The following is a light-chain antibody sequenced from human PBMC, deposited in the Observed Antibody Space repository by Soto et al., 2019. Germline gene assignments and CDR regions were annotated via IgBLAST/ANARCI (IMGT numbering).Light chain of an antibody. J-gene: IGKJ1*01. CDR1: QSVSSN. Sequence: EIVFTKSPATLSLSPVERATLSCRASQSVSSNLAWYQQKPGQAPRLLIYGASTRATSIPARFSGSGSGTEFTLTISSLQSEDFAVYYCQQYNNWPWTFGQGTKVDI. CDR2: GAS. CDR3: QQYNNWPWT. V-gene: IGKV3-15*01.